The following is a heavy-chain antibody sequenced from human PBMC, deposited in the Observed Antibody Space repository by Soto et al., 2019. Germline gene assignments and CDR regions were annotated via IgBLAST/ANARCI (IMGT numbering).Heavy chain of an antibody. CDR2: IKPDESAT. V-gene: IGHV3-7*01. D-gene: IGHD4-4*01. J-gene: IGHJ5*02. CDR1: GFTFSDSW. CDR3: VRGGSNYAS. Sequence: EVQLVESGGGLVQPGGSLRLSCTASGFTFSDSWMTWVRQAPGKGLEWVARIKPDESATKYADSVKGRFSISRDNAKNSMYLQMDSLRGEDTAVYYCVRGGSNYASWGQGTLVTVSS.